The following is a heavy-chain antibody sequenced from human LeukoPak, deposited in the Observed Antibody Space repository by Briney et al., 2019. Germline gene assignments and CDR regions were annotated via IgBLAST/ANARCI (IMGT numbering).Heavy chain of an antibody. V-gene: IGHV3-23*01. CDR1: GFTFRRYG. CDR2: ISGSGGNT. Sequence: GTLRLSCAASGFTFRRYGMSWVRQAPGKGLEWVSAISGSGGNTFYGDSVKGRFTISRDNSRNTLYLQMNSLKAEDTAVYYCAKEAAWGGELWHWGQGTLVTVSS. D-gene: IGHD3-16*01. J-gene: IGHJ4*02. CDR3: AKEAAWGGELWH.